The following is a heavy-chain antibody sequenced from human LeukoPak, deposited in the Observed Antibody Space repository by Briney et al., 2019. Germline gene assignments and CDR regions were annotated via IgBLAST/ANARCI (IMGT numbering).Heavy chain of an antibody. CDR1: GFTVSSNY. V-gene: IGHV3-53*01. CDR2: IYSGGST. D-gene: IGHD3-10*01. CDR3: ARDPDYYGSGNYGMDV. Sequence: GGSLRLSCAASGFTVSSNYMSWVRQAPGKGLEWVSGIYSGGSTYYADSVKGRFTISRDNSMNTLYLQMNSLRAEDTAVYYCARDPDYYGSGNYGMDVWGQGTTVTVSS. J-gene: IGHJ6*02.